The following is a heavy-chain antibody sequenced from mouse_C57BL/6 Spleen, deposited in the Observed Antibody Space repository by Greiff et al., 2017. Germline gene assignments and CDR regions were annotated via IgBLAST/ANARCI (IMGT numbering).Heavy chain of an antibody. Sequence: EVKLVESGGGLVKPGGSLTLSCAASGFTFSDYGMHWVRQAPEKGLEWVAYISSGSSTISYAHTVKGRFTISRDNAKTTLFLQMTRMRAEDAAKYYCARKLAPLDYWGQGTTLTVSS. CDR1: GFTFSDYG. V-gene: IGHV5-17*01. D-gene: IGHD4-1*01. CDR2: ISSGSSTI. J-gene: IGHJ2*01. CDR3: ARKLAPLDY.